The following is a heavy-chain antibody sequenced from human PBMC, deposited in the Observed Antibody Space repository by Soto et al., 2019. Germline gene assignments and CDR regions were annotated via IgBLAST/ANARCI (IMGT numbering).Heavy chain of an antibody. D-gene: IGHD3-10*01. J-gene: IGHJ6*04. V-gene: IGHV3-9*01. CDR3: AKDFHTNMALRDV. CDR1: GFTFDDYA. CDR2: INWDSDTI. Sequence: EVQLVESGGDLVQPGGSLRLSCAASGFTFDDYAMHWVRQVPGKGLEWVSGINWDSDTIAYAASVRGRFTISRDNAKNSLYLKINSRSPEDTPLYYCAKDFHTNMALRDVWGKGTTFPVPP.